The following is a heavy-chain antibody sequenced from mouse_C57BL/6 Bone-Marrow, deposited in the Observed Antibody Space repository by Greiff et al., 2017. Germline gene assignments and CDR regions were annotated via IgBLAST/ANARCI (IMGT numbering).Heavy chain of an antibody. CDR3: ARRTTVVPYYFDY. Sequence: VQLQQSGPELVKPGASVKIPCKASGYTFTDYNMDWVKQSHGKSLEWIGDINPNNGGTIYNQKFKGKATLTVDKSSSTAYMERRSLTSEDTAVYYCARRTTVVPYYFDYWGQGTTLTVSS. D-gene: IGHD1-1*01. CDR2: INPNNGGT. V-gene: IGHV1-18*01. J-gene: IGHJ2*01. CDR1: GYTFTDYN.